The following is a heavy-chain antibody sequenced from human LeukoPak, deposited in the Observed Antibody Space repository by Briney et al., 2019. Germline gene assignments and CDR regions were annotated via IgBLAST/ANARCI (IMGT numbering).Heavy chain of an antibody. J-gene: IGHJ4*02. CDR2: MPYDANDK. CDR3: ARVRVSYYDSSGYYYGGGFPLDY. V-gene: IGHV3-30*02. CDR1: GFMFSGYG. Sequence: GGSLRLSCAASGFMFSGYGMHWVRQAPGKGLEWVAFMPYDANDKYYADSMKGRFTISGDNSKNTFFLQMNSLRAEDTAVYYCARVRVSYYDSSGYYYGGGFPLDYWGQGTLVAVSS. D-gene: IGHD3-22*01.